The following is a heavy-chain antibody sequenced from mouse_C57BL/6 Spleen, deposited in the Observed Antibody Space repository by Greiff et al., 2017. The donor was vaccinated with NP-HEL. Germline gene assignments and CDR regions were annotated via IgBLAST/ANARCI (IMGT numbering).Heavy chain of an antibody. Sequence: EVQGVESGGGLVKPGGSLKLSCAASGFTFSDYGMHWVRQAPEKGLEWVAYISSGSSTIYYADTVKGRFTISRDNAKNTLFLQMTSLRSEDTAMYYCARGWDYAYAMDYWGQGTSVTVSS. CDR1: GFTFSDYG. CDR3: ARGWDYAYAMDY. V-gene: IGHV5-17*01. CDR2: ISSGSSTI. J-gene: IGHJ4*01. D-gene: IGHD2-4*01.